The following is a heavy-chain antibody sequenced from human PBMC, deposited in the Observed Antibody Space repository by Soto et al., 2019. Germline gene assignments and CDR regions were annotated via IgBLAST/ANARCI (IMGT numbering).Heavy chain of an antibody. D-gene: IGHD3-22*01. Sequence: PGGSLRLSFAASGFTFSSYGMHWVRQAPGKGLEWVAVIWYDGSNKYYADSVKGRFTISRDNSKNTLYLQMNSLRAEDTAVYYCARDYDSSGYPRYYFDYWGQGT. V-gene: IGHV3-33*01. CDR3: ARDYDSSGYPRYYFDY. J-gene: IGHJ4*02. CDR1: GFTFSSYG. CDR2: IWYDGSNK.